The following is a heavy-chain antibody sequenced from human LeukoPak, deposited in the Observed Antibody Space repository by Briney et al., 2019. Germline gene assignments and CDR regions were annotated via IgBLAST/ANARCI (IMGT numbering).Heavy chain of an antibody. CDR1: GGSISSGGYY. CDR2: NYYSGTA. V-gene: IGHV4-31*03. Sequence: PSETLSLTCTVSGGSISSGGYYWSWVRQHPEKGLEWIGYNYYSGTAYYNPSLKSRVTMSVDTSKNQFSLKLDSVTAADTAVYYCARFSNDHGVKFDYWGQGTLVTVSS. D-gene: IGHD4-17*01. J-gene: IGHJ4*02. CDR3: ARFSNDHGVKFDY.